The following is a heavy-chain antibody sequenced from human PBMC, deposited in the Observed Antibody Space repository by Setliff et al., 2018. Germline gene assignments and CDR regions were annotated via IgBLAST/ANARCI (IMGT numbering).Heavy chain of an antibody. CDR2: IYYSGST. D-gene: IGHD6-6*01. J-gene: IGHJ4*02. CDR3: ARGRNIAARLLDS. CDR1: GGSVSDSTYY. Sequence: PSETLSLTCTVSGGSVSDSTYYWGGVRQPPGKGLECIGSIYYSGSTYYNPSLRSRVTISVDTSKNQFSLSVNSVIAADPAVYYCARGRNIAARLLDSLGQGTLVTVSS. V-gene: IGHV4-39*01.